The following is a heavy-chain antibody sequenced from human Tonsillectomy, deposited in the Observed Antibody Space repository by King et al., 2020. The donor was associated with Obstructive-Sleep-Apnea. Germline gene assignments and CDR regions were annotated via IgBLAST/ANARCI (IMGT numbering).Heavy chain of an antibody. D-gene: IGHD3-10*01. Sequence: QLQESGPGLVKPSQTLSLTCTVSGGSISSGGYYWSWIRQHPGKGLEWSGYIYYSGSTYYNPSLKSRVTISVDTSKNRFSLKLSSVTAADTAVYYCARDWSRGYYYGMDVWGQGTTVTVSS. CDR1: GGSISSGGYY. CDR3: ARDWSRGYYYGMDV. J-gene: IGHJ6*02. V-gene: IGHV4-31*03. CDR2: IYYSGST.